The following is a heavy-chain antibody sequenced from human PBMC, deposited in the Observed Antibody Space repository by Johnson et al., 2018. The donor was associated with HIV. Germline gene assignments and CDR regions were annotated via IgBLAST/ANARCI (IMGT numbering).Heavy chain of an antibody. CDR1: GFTFSSYA. D-gene: IGHD3-10*01. J-gene: IGHJ3*02. V-gene: IGHV3-43D*03. CDR3: AKDSDTYYYGSGDGFDI. CDR2: ISWDGAST. Sequence: VQLVESGGGVVQPGRSLRLSCAASGFTFSSYAMHWVRQAPGKGLEWVSVISWDGASTHYADSVKGRFTISRDNSKTSVYLQMHSLRSEDTALYYCAKDSDTYYYGSGDGFDIWGQGTMVTVSS.